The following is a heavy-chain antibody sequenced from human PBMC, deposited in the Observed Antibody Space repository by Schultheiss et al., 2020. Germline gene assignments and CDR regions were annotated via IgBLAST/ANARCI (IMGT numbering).Heavy chain of an antibody. CDR1: GFTFSSYA. CDR2: ISGSGGST. CDR3: AREDRGSNLRNIAAAGTHVNYGMDV. Sequence: GGSLRLSCAASGFTFSSYAMSWVRQAPGKGLEWVSAISGSGGSTYYADSVKGRFTISRDNSKNTLYLQMNSLRAEDTAVYYCAREDRGSNLRNIAAAGTHVNYGMDVWGQGTTVTGYS. V-gene: IGHV3-23*01. J-gene: IGHJ6*02. D-gene: IGHD6-13*01.